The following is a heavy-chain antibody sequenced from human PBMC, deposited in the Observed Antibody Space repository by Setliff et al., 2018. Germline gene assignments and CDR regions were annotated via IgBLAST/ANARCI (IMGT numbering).Heavy chain of an antibody. CDR1: GGTFTNYG. CDR3: VREGVDTRSSTDYRYYMDV. V-gene: IGHV1-69*05. Sequence: SVKVSCNASGGTFTNYGVSWVRQAPGQGLEWMGGTIPLFGTTDYAQKFHGRVTIITDESTTTAYMELSSLGSEDTAVYYCVREGVDTRSSTDYRYYMDVWGKGTTVTVSS. CDR2: TIPLFGTT. J-gene: IGHJ6*03. D-gene: IGHD5-18*01.